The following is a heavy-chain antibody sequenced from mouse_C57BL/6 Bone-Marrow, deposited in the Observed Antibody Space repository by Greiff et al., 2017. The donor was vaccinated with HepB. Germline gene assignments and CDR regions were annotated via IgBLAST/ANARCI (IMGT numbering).Heavy chain of an antibody. CDR3: TAYDALSDY. D-gene: IGHD2-3*01. V-gene: IGHV14-4*01. CDR1: GFNIKDDY. Sequence: EVQLQQSGAELVRPGASVKLSCTASGFNIKDDYMHWVKQRPEQGLEWIGWIDPENGDTEYASKFQGKATITADTSSNTAYLQLSSLTSEDTAVYYCTAYDALSDYWGQGTTLTVSS. CDR2: IDPENGDT. J-gene: IGHJ2*01.